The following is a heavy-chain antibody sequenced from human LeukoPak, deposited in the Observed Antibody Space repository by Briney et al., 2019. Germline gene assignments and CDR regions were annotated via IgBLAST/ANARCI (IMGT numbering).Heavy chain of an antibody. CDR3: AREPQYDFWSGTNYYGMDV. CDR2: INGDGSST. Sequence: GGSLRLSCAASGFTFSSYWMHWVRQAPGKGLVWVSRINGDGSSTSYADSVKGRFTISRDNAKNTLYLQMNSLRAEDTAVYYCAREPQYDFWSGTNYYGMDVWGQGTTVTVSS. CDR1: GFTFSSYW. D-gene: IGHD3-3*01. V-gene: IGHV3-74*01. J-gene: IGHJ6*02.